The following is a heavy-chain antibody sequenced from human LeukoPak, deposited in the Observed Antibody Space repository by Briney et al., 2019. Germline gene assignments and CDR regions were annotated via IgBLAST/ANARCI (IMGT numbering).Heavy chain of an antibody. Sequence: GGSLRLSCAASGFTFSNFWMSWVRQAPGKGLEWVANINPDRSAKYYVDSVKGRFTISRDNAENSLYLQMNSLRPEDTAVYYCARHFSTYSYGLDVWGQGTTVTVSS. CDR3: ARHFSTYSYGLDV. D-gene: IGHD3-3*02. CDR1: GFTFSNFW. J-gene: IGHJ6*02. V-gene: IGHV3-7*01. CDR2: INPDRSAK.